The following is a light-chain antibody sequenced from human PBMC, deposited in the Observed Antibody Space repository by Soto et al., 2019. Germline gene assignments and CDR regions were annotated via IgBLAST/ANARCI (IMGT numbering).Light chain of an antibody. J-gene: IGKJ1*01. Sequence: ETVMTQSPATLSVSPGERATLSCRASQSVSSNLAWYQQKPGQPPRLLIYDISTRATGIPTRFSGSGSETEFTLSISSLKPDDFATYHCQQYADNPTFGQGTTVEVK. CDR1: QSVSSN. V-gene: IGKV3D-15*01. CDR2: DIS. CDR3: QQYADNPT.